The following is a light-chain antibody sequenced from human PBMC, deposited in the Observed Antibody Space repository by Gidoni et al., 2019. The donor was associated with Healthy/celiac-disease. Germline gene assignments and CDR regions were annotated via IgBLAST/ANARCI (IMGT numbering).Light chain of an antibody. Sequence: IQLTQSLSSLSASVGDRVTLSCRASKGIRSALSWSRQKPGKAPKLLIYDASSLESGVPSSFSGSGSGTDFTLTISSRQPEDFATYYCQQFNSYPLTFGGGTKVEIK. CDR3: QQFNSYPLT. CDR1: KGIRSA. J-gene: IGKJ4*01. V-gene: IGKV1-13*02. CDR2: DAS.